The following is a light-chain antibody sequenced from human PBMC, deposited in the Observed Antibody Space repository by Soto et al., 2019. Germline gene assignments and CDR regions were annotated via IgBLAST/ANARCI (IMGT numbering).Light chain of an antibody. J-gene: IGLJ3*02. CDR2: GNN. CDR1: SSNIGAGYD. V-gene: IGLV1-40*01. CDR3: RSYDTSLRAWV. Sequence: QSVLTQPPSVSGAPGQRVTISCTGGSSNIGAGYDVHWYRQFPGTAPKLLVYGNNNRPSGISDRFSASKSGSSASLAITGPQAEDEGDYYCRSYDTSLRAWVFGGGTKLTVL.